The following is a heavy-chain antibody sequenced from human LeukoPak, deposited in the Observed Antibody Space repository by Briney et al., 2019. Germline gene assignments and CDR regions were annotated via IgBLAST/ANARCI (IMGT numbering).Heavy chain of an antibody. Sequence: SETLSLTCTVSGGSVSAYYRYWIRQPPGKGLEWIGFIYRSGITSYNPSLKSRVTISIDTSKNDFSLNLTSVTAADTAVYYCARAPSDWGATNWCDPWGHGTLVTVSS. CDR2: IYRSGIT. CDR1: GGSVSAYY. D-gene: IGHD7-27*01. V-gene: IGHV4-59*02. J-gene: IGHJ5*02. CDR3: ARAPSDWGATNWCDP.